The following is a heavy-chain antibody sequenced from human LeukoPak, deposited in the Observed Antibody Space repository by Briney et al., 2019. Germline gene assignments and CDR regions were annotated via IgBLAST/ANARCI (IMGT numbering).Heavy chain of an antibody. Sequence: GTSVKVSCKASGFTFTSSAMQWVRQARGQRLEWIGWIVVGSGNTNYAQKFQERVTITRDMSTGTAYMELSSLRSEDTAVYYCAAPGDSSSWKISGAFDIWGQGTMVTVSS. J-gene: IGHJ3*02. CDR2: IVVGSGNT. CDR1: GFTFTSSA. D-gene: IGHD6-13*01. V-gene: IGHV1-58*02. CDR3: AAPGDSSSWKISGAFDI.